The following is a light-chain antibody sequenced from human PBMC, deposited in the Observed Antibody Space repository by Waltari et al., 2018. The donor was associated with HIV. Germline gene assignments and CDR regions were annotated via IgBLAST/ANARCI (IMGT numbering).Light chain of an antibody. CDR1: QSVLYSSNNKNY. J-gene: IGKJ1*01. CDR3: QQYYSTPWT. V-gene: IGKV4-1*01. Sequence: DIVMTQSPDSLAVSLGARATINCKYSQSVLYSSNNKNYLAWYQQKPGQPTKLLIYWASTRESGVPDRFSGSGSGTDFTLTISSLQAEDVAVYYCQQYYSTPWTFGQGTKVEIK. CDR2: WAS.